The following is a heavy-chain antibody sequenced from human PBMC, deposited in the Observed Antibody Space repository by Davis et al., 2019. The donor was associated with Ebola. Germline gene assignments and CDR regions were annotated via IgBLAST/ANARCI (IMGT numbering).Heavy chain of an antibody. CDR2: ISNGGRT. V-gene: IGHV4-59*02. CDR1: GGSVGSDY. CDR3: ARGYSGSYGRFDP. Sequence: SETLSLTCSVSGGSVGSDYWSWIRQSPGKGLEWIAFISNGGRTIYNPSLKSRVTISVDTSKNQFSLKLSSVTAADTAMYYCARGYSGSYGRFDPWGQGTLVTVSS. J-gene: IGHJ5*02. D-gene: IGHD1-26*01.